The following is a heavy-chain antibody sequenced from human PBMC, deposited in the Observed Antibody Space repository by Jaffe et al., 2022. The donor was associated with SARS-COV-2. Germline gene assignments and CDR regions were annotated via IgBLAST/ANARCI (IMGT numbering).Heavy chain of an antibody. D-gene: IGHD1-26*01. CDR1: GGSISSYY. CDR2: IYYSGST. CDR3: ARGSGSYSVL. Sequence: QVQLQESGPGLVKPSETLSLTCTVSGGSISSYYWSWIRQPPGKGLEWIGYIYYSGSTNYNPSLKSRVTISVDTSKNQFSLKLSSVTAADTAVYYCARGSGSYSVLWGQGTLVTVSS. J-gene: IGHJ4*02. V-gene: IGHV4-59*01.